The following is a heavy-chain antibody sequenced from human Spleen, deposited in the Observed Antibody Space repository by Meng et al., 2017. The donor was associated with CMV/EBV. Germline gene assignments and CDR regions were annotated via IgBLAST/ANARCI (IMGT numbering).Heavy chain of an antibody. CDR2: INHSGST. CDR3: ASIAAAGTAIVY. Sequence: QVQLQQGGAGRLKPSETLSLTCAVYGGSFSGYYWSWIRQPPGKGLEWIGEINHSGSTNYNPSLKSRVTISVDTSKNQFSLKLSSVTAADTAVYYCASIAAAGTAIVYWGQGTLVTVSS. CDR1: GGSFSGYY. D-gene: IGHD6-13*01. J-gene: IGHJ4*02. V-gene: IGHV4-34*01.